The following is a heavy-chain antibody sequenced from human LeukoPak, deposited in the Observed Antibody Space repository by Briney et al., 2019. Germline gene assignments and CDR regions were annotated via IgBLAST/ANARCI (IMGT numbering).Heavy chain of an antibody. CDR2: ISAYNGNT. V-gene: IGHV1-18*01. CDR3: ARGHDILTGYSQGFDP. CDR1: GYTLADLS. J-gene: IGHJ5*02. Sequence: ASVTVSCKVSGYTLADLSMYWVRQAPGKGREWMGWISAYNGNTNYAQKLQGRVTMTTDTSTSTAYMELRTLRSDDTAVYYCARGHDILTGYSQGFDPWGQGTLVTVSS. D-gene: IGHD3-9*01.